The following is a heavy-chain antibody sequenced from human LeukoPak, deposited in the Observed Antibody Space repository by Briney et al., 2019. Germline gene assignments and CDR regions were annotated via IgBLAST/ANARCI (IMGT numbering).Heavy chain of an antibody. CDR2: IYRGGFT. D-gene: IGHD2/OR15-2a*01. CDR3: AREFLGFHP. Sequence: TGGSLRLSCAASGFTVSSNYMSWVRQAPGKGLEWVSVIYRGGFTYYADSVRGRFSISRDNSKNTLYLQMNSLRAEDTALYYCAREFLGFHPWGQGTLVTVSS. CDR1: GFTVSSNY. J-gene: IGHJ5*02. V-gene: IGHV3-53*01.